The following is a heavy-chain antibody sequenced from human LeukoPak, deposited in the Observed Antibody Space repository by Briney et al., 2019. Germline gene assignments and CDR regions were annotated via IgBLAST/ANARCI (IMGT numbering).Heavy chain of an antibody. Sequence: ASVKVSCKASGFTFTSSAVQWVRQARGQRLEWIGWIVVGSGNTNYAQKFQERVTITRDMSTSTAYMELSSLRSEDTAVCYCAAGIAVAGSPFSDYWGQGTLVTVSS. D-gene: IGHD6-19*01. CDR1: GFTFTSSA. V-gene: IGHV1-58*01. CDR3: AAGIAVAGSPFSDY. J-gene: IGHJ4*02. CDR2: IVVGSGNT.